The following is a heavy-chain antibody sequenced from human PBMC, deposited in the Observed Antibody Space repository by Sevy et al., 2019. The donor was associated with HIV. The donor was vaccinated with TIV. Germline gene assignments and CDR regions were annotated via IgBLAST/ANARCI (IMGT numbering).Heavy chain of an antibody. D-gene: IGHD3-16*01. Sequence: GGSLRLSCAASGFTFSAYAMSWVRQAPGKGLEWVSTITSGDGSGGAYFAYYADSMRGRFTISRDNSKNTLSLQMNSLRVEDTAMYYCAKLGGPCKDYWGQGTLVTVSS. CDR2: ITSGDGSGGAYFA. V-gene: IGHV3-23*01. J-gene: IGHJ4*02. CDR3: AKLGGPCKDY. CDR1: GFTFSAYA.